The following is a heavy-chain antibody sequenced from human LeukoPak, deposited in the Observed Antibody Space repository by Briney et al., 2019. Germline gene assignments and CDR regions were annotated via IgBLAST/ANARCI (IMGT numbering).Heavy chain of an antibody. D-gene: IGHD1-26*01. Sequence: ASVKVSCKASGCTFTNYDINWVRQATGQGLEWMGWMNPNSGNTGYAQKFQGRVTMTRNTSISTAYMELSSLRSEDTALYYCARDIAGATKGGWFDTWGQGTPVTVSS. CDR3: ARDIAGATKGGWFDT. CDR2: MNPNSGNT. CDR1: GCTFTNYD. J-gene: IGHJ5*02. V-gene: IGHV1-8*01.